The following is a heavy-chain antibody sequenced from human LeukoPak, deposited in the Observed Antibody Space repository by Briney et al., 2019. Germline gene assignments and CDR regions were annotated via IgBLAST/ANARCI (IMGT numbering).Heavy chain of an antibody. J-gene: IGHJ4*02. D-gene: IGHD5-12*01. CDR2: INTNTGDP. CDR1: GNIFTTYA. CDR3: ARDQDRGYDFSFDY. V-gene: IGHV7-4-1*02. Sequence: ASVKVSCKASGNIFTTYALNWVRQAPGQGLEWMGWINTNTGDPTYAQGFTGRFVFSLDTSVNTAYLQISSLKAEDTAVYYCARDQDRGYDFSFDYWGQGSLVTVSS.